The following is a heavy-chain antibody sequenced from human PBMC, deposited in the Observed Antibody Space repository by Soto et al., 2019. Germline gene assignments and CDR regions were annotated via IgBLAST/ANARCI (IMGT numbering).Heavy chain of an antibody. D-gene: IGHD2-15*01. V-gene: IGHV6-1*01. J-gene: IGHJ6*02. Sequence: PSQTLSLTCAISGDSVSSNSAAWNWIRQSPSRGLEWLGRTYYRSKWYNDYAVSVKSRITINPDTSKNQFSLQLNSVTPEDTAVYYCARDEGYCSGGSCSRGRYYYYGMDVWGQGTTVTVSS. CDR1: GDSVSSNSAA. CDR3: ARDEGYCSGGSCSRGRYYYYGMDV. CDR2: TYYRSKWYN.